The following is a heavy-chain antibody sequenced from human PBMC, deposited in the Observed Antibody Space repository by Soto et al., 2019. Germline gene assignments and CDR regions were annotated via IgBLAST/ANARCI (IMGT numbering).Heavy chain of an antibody. J-gene: IGHJ5*02. V-gene: IGHV4-59*08. CDR2: IYYSGST. D-gene: IGHD2-21*02. CDR3: ARAMVVTQNWFDP. CDR1: GGSISSYY. Sequence: PSETLSLTCTVSGGSISSYYWSWIRQPPGKGLEWIGYIYYSGSTNYNPSLKSRVTISVDMSKNQFSLKLSSVTAADTAVYYCARAMVVTQNWFDPWGQGTLVTVSS.